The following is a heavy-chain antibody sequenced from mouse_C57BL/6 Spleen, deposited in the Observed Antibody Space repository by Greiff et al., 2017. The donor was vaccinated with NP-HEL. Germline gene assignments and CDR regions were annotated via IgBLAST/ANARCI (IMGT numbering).Heavy chain of an antibody. CDR1: GFTFSDYG. J-gene: IGHJ4*01. D-gene: IGHD2-3*01. CDR3: ARRDGNYAMDY. CDR2: ISSGSSTI. Sequence: EVKLVESGGGLVKPGGSLKLSCAASGFTFSDYGMHWVRQAPEKGLEWVAYISSGSSTIYSADTVKGRFTISRDNAKNTLFLQMTSLRSEDTAMYYCARRDGNYAMDYWGQGTSVTVAS. V-gene: IGHV5-17*01.